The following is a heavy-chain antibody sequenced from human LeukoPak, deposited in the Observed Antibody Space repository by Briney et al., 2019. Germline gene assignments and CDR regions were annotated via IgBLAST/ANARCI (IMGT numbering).Heavy chain of an antibody. Sequence: SETLSLTCTVSGGFFSSSSYYWGWIRQPPGTGLEWIGNLYYTGNTHYKSSLKSRLTISVDTYRNQFSLKLSSMTAADTAVYYIARGSGLVLAGGGQGSTVTV. CDR1: GGFFSSSSYY. CDR3: ARGSGLVLAG. CDR2: LYYTGNT. D-gene: IGHD6-25*01. J-gene: IGHJ6*02. V-gene: IGHV4-39*01.